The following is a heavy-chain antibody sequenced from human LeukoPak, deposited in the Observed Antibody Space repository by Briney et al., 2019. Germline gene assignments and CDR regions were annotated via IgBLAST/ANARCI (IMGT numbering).Heavy chain of an antibody. Sequence: PGGSLRLSCAASGFPFTIYAMSWVRQAPGKGLEWVSTLSGSGGSTYYADSVKGRFTISRDNSKNTLYLRMNSLRAEDTAIYYCAKNGYSSGPRDAFDIWGQGTMVTVSS. V-gene: IGHV3-23*01. D-gene: IGHD5-18*01. J-gene: IGHJ3*02. CDR2: LSGSGGST. CDR3: AKNGYSSGPRDAFDI. CDR1: GFPFTIYA.